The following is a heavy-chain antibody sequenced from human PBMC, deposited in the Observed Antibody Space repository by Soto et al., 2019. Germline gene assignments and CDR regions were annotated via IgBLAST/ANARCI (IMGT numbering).Heavy chain of an antibody. J-gene: IGHJ4*02. V-gene: IGHV1-18*01. CDR3: AREMVRGVGSDY. Sequence: QVQLVQSRAEVKEPGASVKVSCKASRYTFTSYGIGWVRQAPGQGHEWMGWISTYNGNTKYAQKLQGRVTMTTDTSTSTAYMELRSLRSDDTAVFYCAREMVRGVGSDYWGQGTLVTVSS. D-gene: IGHD3-10*01. CDR2: ISTYNGNT. CDR1: RYTFTSYG.